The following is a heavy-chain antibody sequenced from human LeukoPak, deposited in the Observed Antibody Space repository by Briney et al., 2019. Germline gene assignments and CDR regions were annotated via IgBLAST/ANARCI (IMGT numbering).Heavy chain of an antibody. V-gene: IGHV3-64D*09. CDR2: ISRDGAST. J-gene: IGHJ3*02. CDR1: GFTFSSYA. Sequence: PGRSLRLSCAASGFTFSSYAMHWVRQAPDKGLEYVSTISRDGASTNYADSVKGRFTISRDNSKNTLYLQMSSLRAEDTAVYYGVEEGWGGGRAFDIWGQGTMVTVSS. D-gene: IGHD3-16*01. CDR3: VEEGWGGGRAFDI.